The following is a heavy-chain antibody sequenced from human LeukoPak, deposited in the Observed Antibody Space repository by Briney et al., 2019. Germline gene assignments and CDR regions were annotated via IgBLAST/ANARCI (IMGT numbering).Heavy chain of an antibody. Sequence: SGGSLRLSCVASGFTFSDYYMTWVRQPPGKGLEWVANIKQDGSEKYHVDSVKGRFTISRDNAKNSLFLQMNSLRAEDTAVYYCAREVTPYYWGQRTLVTVSS. CDR3: AREVTPYY. J-gene: IGHJ4*02. D-gene: IGHD4-23*01. CDR2: IKQDGSEK. CDR1: GFTFSDYY. V-gene: IGHV3-7*01.